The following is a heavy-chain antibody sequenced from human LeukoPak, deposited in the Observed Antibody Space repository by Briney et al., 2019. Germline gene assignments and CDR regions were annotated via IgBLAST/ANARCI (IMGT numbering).Heavy chain of an antibody. CDR3: ATKVLRSGYTYGFGNY. J-gene: IGHJ4*02. CDR2: FDPEDGET. Sequence: ASVKVSCKVSGYTLTELSMRWVRQAPGKGLEWMGGFDPEDGETIYAQKFQGRVTMTEDTSTDTAYMELSSLRSEDTAVYYCATKVLRSGYTYGFGNYWGQGTLVTVSS. V-gene: IGHV1-24*01. D-gene: IGHD5-18*01. CDR1: GYTLTELS.